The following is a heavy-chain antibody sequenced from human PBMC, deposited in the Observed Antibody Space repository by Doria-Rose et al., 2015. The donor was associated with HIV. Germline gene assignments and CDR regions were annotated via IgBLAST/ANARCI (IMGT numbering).Heavy chain of an antibody. D-gene: IGHD6-13*01. CDR1: GVSLSSPGMG. J-gene: IGHJ4*02. CDR3: ARIKSCRWYHKYYFDF. Sequence: QITLKESGPVLEKPTETLTLTCTVSGVSLSSPGMGVSWIRQPPGKALEWLANMFTDDERSYKTSLKSRLTISRCTSKVQVVLTMTDSDPLDTATYYCARIKSCRWYHKYYFDFWGQGTLVIVSA. CDR2: MFTDDER. V-gene: IGHV2-26*01.